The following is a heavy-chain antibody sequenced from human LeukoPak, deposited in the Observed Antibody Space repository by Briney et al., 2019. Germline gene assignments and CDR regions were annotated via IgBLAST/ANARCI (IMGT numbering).Heavy chain of an antibody. V-gene: IGHV4-59*08. D-gene: IGHD5-18*01. J-gene: IGHJ5*01. Sequence: SETLSLTCTVSGGSISTYYWSWIRQPPGKGLEWIGYIYYSGSTNYNPSLKSRVTISVDTSKNQFSLKLTSVTAADTAEYYCARKGGYSSGGFDSWGQGALATVSS. CDR2: IYYSGST. CDR3: ARKGGYSSGGFDS. CDR1: GGSISTYY.